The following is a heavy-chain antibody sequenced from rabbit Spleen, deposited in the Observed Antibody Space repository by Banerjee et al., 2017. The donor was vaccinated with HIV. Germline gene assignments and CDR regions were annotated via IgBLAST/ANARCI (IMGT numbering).Heavy chain of an antibody. J-gene: IGHJ4*01. D-gene: IGHD4-1*01. Sequence: HLKESGGGLVQPGGSLTLSCKASEFDLSAYYMSWVRQAPGKGLEWIGYIDPLFGGTYYASWVSGRFTISSHNAQNTLFLQLNSLTAADTATYFCTRVPYSSGWGPEFNLWGPGTLVTVS. CDR3: TRVPYSSGWGPEFNL. CDR1: EFDLSAYY. V-gene: IGHV1S7*01. CDR2: IDPLFGGT.